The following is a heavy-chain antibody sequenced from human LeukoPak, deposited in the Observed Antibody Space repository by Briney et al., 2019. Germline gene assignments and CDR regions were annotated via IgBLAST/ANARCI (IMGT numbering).Heavy chain of an antibody. CDR1: GGSISSSSYC. CDR2: IYYSGST. Sequence: SETLSLTCTVSGGSISSSSYCWGWIRQPPGKGLEWIGSIYYSGSTNYNPSLKSRVTISVDTSKNQFSLELSSVTAADTAVYYCASRGRFGEYNWFDPWGQGTLVTVSS. CDR3: ASRGRFGEYNWFDP. J-gene: IGHJ5*02. D-gene: IGHD3-10*01. V-gene: IGHV4-39*07.